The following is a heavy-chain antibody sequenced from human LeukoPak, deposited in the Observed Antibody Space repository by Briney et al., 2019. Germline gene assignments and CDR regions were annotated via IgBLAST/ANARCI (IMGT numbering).Heavy chain of an antibody. CDR1: GGSISSYY. J-gene: IGHJ4*02. CDR2: IYTSGST. D-gene: IGHD5-18*01. Sequence: SETLSLTCTVSGGSISSYYWSWIRQPSGKGWEWIGYIYTSGSTNYNPSLQSRVNLSVDTSKTQCSLNRSSVTAADTAVYYCAGGQLWNPHYFDYWGQGTLVTVSS. V-gene: IGHV4-4*09. CDR3: AGGQLWNPHYFDY.